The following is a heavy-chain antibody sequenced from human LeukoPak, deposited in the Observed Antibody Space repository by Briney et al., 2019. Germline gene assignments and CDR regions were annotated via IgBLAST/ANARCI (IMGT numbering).Heavy chain of an antibody. V-gene: IGHV4-39*01. CDR2: IYYSGST. D-gene: IGHD3-10*01. Sequence: SETLSLTCTVSGGSITSSSYYWGWIRQPPGKGLEWIGSIYYSGSTYYNPSLKSRVTISVDTSKNQFSLKLSSVTAADTAVYYCARAVRGLQNNDYWGQGTLFTVSS. CDR3: ARAVRGLQNNDY. CDR1: GGSITSSSYY. J-gene: IGHJ4*02.